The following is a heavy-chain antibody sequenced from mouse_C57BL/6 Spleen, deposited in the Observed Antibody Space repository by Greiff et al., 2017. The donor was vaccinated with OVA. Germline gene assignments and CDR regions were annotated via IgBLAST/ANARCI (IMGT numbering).Heavy chain of an antibody. Sequence: EVQLQESGPELVKPGASVKIPCKASGYTFTDYNMDWVKQSHGKSLEWIGDINPNNGGTIYNQKFKGKATLTVDKSSSTAYMELRSLTSEDTAVYYCAREIYYGNYVGWYFDVWGTGTTVTVSS. CDR1: GYTFTDYN. J-gene: IGHJ1*03. V-gene: IGHV1-18*01. D-gene: IGHD2-1*01. CDR3: AREIYYGNYVGWYFDV. CDR2: INPNNGGT.